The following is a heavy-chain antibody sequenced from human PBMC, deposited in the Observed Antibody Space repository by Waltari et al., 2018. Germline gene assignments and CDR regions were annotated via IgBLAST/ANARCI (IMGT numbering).Heavy chain of an antibody. V-gene: IGHV3-23*01. D-gene: IGHD2-2*01. J-gene: IGHJ2*01. Sequence: QLLESGGGLVQPGKSLRLSCVASGFTFSDHAMSWVRQRPGEGLGWVSSLSAGGNVSYYTAAVKGRFVISRDNSKNTLFLHLNAVTVGDTAIFYCAKNATLGRARYFDLWGRGTLVTVSP. CDR2: LSAGGNVS. CDR1: GFTFSDHA. CDR3: AKNATLGRARYFDL.